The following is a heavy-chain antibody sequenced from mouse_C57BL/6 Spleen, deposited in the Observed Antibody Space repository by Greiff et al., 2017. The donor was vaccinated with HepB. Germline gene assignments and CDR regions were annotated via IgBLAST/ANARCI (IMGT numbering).Heavy chain of an antibody. V-gene: IGHV6-3*01. J-gene: IGHJ2*01. CDR1: GFTFSNYW. CDR2: IRLKSDNYAT. CDR3: TGRYFDY. Sequence: EVKVEESGGGLVQPGGSMKLSCVASGFTFSNYWMNWVRQSPEKGLEWVAQIRLKSDNYATHYAESVKGRFTISRDDSKSSVYLQMNNLRAEDTGIYYCTGRYFDYWGPGPTLTVSS.